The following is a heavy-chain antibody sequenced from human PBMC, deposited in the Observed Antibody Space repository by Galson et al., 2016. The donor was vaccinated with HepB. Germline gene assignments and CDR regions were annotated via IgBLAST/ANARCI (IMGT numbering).Heavy chain of an antibody. V-gene: IGHV3-64D*06. CDR1: GFTFSSYA. Sequence: SLRLSCAVSGFTFSSYAMHWVRQAPGKGLEHVSVITSNGGSTHYADSVTGRFTISRDNSKNTLYLQMSSLRAEDTAVYYCGRGGYSGSDYTPPGGYWGQGTLVIVSS. D-gene: IGHD5-12*01. CDR2: ITSNGGST. J-gene: IGHJ4*02. CDR3: GRGGYSGSDYTPPGGY.